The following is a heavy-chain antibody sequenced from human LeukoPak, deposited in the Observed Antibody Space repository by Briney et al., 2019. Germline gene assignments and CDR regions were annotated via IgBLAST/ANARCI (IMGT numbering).Heavy chain of an antibody. CDR2: IDPGDSDT. Sequence: KTGESLKISCQCSGYRFSTYWIGWVRLMPGKGLEYMGMIDPGDSDTRYSPPFQGQVTISSDKSVNTAYLQWNSVKASDTAIYFCARRTSDLDAFDAWGQGTVVTVSS. CDR3: ARRTSDLDAFDA. J-gene: IGHJ3*01. V-gene: IGHV5-51*01. D-gene: IGHD3-16*01. CDR1: GYRFSTYW.